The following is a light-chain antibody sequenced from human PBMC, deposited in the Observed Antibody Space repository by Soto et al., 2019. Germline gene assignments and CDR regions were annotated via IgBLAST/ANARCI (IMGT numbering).Light chain of an antibody. CDR3: ASWDDSLSETV. CDR2: SNN. CDR1: NFNVKNNY. Sequence: QSVLTQPPSLSGTPGQRVTISCSGSNFNVKNNYVYWYQQFAGTAPKLLSYSNNRRPSGVPDRFSGSKSGSSASLAISGLRPEDEADYYCASWDDSLSETVFGGGTQLNVL. J-gene: IGLJ7*01. V-gene: IGLV1-47*01.